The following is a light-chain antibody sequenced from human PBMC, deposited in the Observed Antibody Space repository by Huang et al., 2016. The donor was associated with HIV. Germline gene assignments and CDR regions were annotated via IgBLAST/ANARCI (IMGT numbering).Light chain of an antibody. Sequence: EIVLTQSPGTLSLSPGERATLSCRTSQSISSSYLAWYQQKPGQAPMLLIYGASSRATGIPDRFSGSGSGTDFTLTISRLEPEDFAVYYCQQYVNSPGYTFGQGTKLEIK. CDR3: QQYVNSPGYT. J-gene: IGKJ2*01. V-gene: IGKV3-20*01. CDR1: QSISSSY. CDR2: GAS.